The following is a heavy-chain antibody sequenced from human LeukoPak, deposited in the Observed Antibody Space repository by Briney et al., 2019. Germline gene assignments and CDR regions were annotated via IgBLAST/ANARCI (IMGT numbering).Heavy chain of an antibody. J-gene: IGHJ5*02. D-gene: IGHD6-19*01. CDR3: ARVTYSSGRYNWFDP. CDR1: GGSFSGYY. V-gene: IGHV4-34*01. Sequence: SETLSLTCAVYGGSFSGYYWSWIRQPPGKGLEWIGEINHSGSTNYNPSLKSRVTISVDTSKNQFSLKLSSVTAADTAVYYCARVTYSSGRYNWFDPWGQGTLVTVSS. CDR2: INHSGST.